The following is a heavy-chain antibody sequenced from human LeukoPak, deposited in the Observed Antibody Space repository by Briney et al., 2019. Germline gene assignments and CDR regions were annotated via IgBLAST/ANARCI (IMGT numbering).Heavy chain of an antibody. V-gene: IGHV4-34*01. CDR2: INHSGST. CDR1: GGSFSGYY. Sequence: PSETLSLTCAVYGGSFSGYYWSWIRQPPGKGLEWIGEINHSGSTNYNPSLKSRVTISVDTSKNQFSLKLSSVTAADTAVYYRASVSLGYCSSTSCRSGGYWGQGTLVTVSS. D-gene: IGHD2-2*01. J-gene: IGHJ4*02. CDR3: ASVSLGYCSSTSCRSGGY.